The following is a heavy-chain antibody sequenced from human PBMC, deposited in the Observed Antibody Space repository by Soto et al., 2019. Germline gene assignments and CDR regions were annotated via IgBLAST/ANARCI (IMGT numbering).Heavy chain of an antibody. V-gene: IGHV1-58*01. D-gene: IGHD2-2*01. J-gene: IGHJ6*02. CDR2: IVVGSGNT. CDR3: AAVKTHCSSTSCYRMDV. CDR1: GFTFTSSA. Sequence: QMQLVQSGPEVKKPGTSVKVSCKASGFTFTSSAVQWVRQARGQRLEWIGWIVVGSGNTNYAQKVQERVTITRDMSTSTAYTELSSLRSADTAVYYGAAVKTHCSSTSCYRMDVWGQGTTVTVSS.